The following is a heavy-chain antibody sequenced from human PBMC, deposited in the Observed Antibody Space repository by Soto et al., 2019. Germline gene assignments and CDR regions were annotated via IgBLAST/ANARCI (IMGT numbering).Heavy chain of an antibody. D-gene: IGHD4-17*01. Sequence: QVQLQQWGAGLLKPSETLSLTCAVYGGSFSGYYWSWIRQPPGKGLEWIGEINHSGSTNYNPSLKSRVTISVDTSKNQFSLKLSSVTAADTAVYYCARISKRGTIIYHFTVTGYFDYWGQGTLVTVSS. CDR1: GGSFSGYY. J-gene: IGHJ4*02. CDR2: INHSGST. V-gene: IGHV4-34*01. CDR3: ARISKRGTIIYHFTVTGYFDY.